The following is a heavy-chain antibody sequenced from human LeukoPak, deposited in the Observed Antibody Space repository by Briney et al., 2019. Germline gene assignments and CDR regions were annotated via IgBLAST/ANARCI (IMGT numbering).Heavy chain of an antibody. J-gene: IGHJ3*02. CDR3: ARASGYRIRAFDI. Sequence: GGSLRLSCAASGFTVSSNYMSWVRQAPGKGLEWVSVIYSGGSTYYADSVKGRFTISGDNSKNTLYLQMNSLRAEDTAVYYCARASGYRIRAFDIWGQGTMVTVSS. CDR2: IYSGGST. CDR1: GFTVSSNY. D-gene: IGHD1-1*01. V-gene: IGHV3-66*02.